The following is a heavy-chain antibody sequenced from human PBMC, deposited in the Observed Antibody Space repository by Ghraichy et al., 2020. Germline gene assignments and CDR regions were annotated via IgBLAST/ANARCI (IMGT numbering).Heavy chain of an antibody. J-gene: IGHJ4*02. CDR1: GGSFSGYY. Sequence: SETLSLTCRVSGGSFSGYYWIWIRQSPTKGLEWIGEVNHAGRTNYNPSLTGRVTISIDTSNMQFSLNLTSVTAADTAVYFCARGEWELDFCDSWGQGTQVTVSS. D-gene: IGHD1-26*01. V-gene: IGHV4-34*01. CDR2: VNHAGRT. CDR3: ARGEWELDFCDS.